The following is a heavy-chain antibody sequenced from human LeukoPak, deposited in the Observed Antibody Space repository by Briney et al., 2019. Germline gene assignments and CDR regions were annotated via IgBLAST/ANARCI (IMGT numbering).Heavy chain of an antibody. V-gene: IGHV3-15*01. Sequence: GGSLRLSCAAAGFTFSNAWMNWVRQAPGKGLEWVGRIKSKTDGGTPDYAAPVKGRFTISRDDSKHTLYLQMNSLKTEDTAVYYCAAGVYGSYGSWGQGTLVTVSS. J-gene: IGHJ4*02. CDR3: AAGVYGSYGS. CDR1: GFTFSNAW. CDR2: IKSKTDGGTP. D-gene: IGHD3-10*01.